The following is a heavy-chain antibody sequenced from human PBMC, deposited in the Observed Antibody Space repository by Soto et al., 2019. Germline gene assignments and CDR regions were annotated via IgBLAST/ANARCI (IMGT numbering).Heavy chain of an antibody. Sequence: GGSLRLSCAASGFTFSSYSMNWVRQAPGKGLEWVSSISSSSSYIYYADSVKGRFTISRDNAKNSLYLQMNSLRAEDTAVYYCARGKLTGDWFDPWGQGTLVTVSS. D-gene: IGHD7-27*01. V-gene: IGHV3-21*01. CDR2: ISSSSSYI. CDR3: ARGKLTGDWFDP. J-gene: IGHJ5*02. CDR1: GFTFSSYS.